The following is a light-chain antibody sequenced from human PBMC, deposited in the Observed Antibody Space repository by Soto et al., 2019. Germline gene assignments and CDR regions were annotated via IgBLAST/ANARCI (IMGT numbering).Light chain of an antibody. V-gene: IGKV2-24*01. J-gene: IGKJ1*01. CDR1: QSLVNSDGNTY. Sequence: IALTQSPLSSPVTLGQPASISCRSSQSLVNSDGNTYLSWLQQRPGQPPRLLIYKISNRLSGVPDRFSGSGAGTDFTLKISRVEAEDVGVYYCMQATQFPWTFGQGTKVDIK. CDR2: KIS. CDR3: MQATQFPWT.